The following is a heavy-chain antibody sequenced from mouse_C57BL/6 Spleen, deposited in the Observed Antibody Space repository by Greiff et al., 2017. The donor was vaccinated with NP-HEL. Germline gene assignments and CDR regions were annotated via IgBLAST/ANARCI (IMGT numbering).Heavy chain of an antibody. CDR1: GYTFTSYW. Sequence: QVQLKQSGAELAKPGASVKLSCKASGYTFTSYWMHWVKQRPGQGLEWIGYINPSSGYTTYNQKFKDKATLTADKSSSTAYMQLSSLTYEDSAVYYCARWAIYDGYGDYAMDYWGQGTSVTVSS. D-gene: IGHD2-3*01. V-gene: IGHV1-7*01. J-gene: IGHJ4*01. CDR3: ARWAIYDGYGDYAMDY. CDR2: INPSSGYT.